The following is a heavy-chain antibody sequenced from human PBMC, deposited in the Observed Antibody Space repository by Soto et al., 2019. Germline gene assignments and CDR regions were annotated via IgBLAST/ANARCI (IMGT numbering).Heavy chain of an antibody. D-gene: IGHD4-4*01. CDR1: GGSISSSNW. J-gene: IGHJ6*02. V-gene: IGHV4-4*02. Sequence: SETLSLTCAVSGGSISSSNWWSWVRQPPGKGLEWIGEIYHSGSTNYNPSLKSRVTISVDKSKNQFSLKLSSVTAADTAVYYCARDRGPHDYRNAVYYYYGMDVWGQGTTVTVSS. CDR3: ARDRGPHDYRNAVYYYYGMDV. CDR2: IYHSGST.